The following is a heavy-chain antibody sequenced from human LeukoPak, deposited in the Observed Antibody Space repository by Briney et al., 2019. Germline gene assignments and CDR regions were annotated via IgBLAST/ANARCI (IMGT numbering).Heavy chain of an antibody. V-gene: IGHV3-7*01. Sequence: GGSLRLSCAPSGFTFSHYWMSWVRQAPGKGLEWVANIKEDGSEKYYVDSVKGRFTISRDNAKNSLSLQVNSLRAEDTAVYYCARSRSGYYEDYWGQGTLVTVSS. CDR3: ARSRSGYYEDY. CDR2: IKEDGSEK. CDR1: GFTFSHYW. J-gene: IGHJ4*02. D-gene: IGHD3-22*01.